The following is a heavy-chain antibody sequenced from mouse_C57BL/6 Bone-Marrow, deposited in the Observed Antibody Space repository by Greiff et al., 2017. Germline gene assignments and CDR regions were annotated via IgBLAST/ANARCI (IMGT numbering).Heavy chain of an antibody. CDR1: YFAFMASA. J-gene: IGHJ1*03. V-gene: IGHV1-49*01. CDR2: FTMYSDAT. CDR3: ARSGLLLGDFDV. D-gene: IGHD1-1*01. Sequence: LLQSGAELVRPGSSVKLSCTASYFAFMASAMHWVQQRPGQGLEWIGSFTMYSDATAYSENFKGKATLTANTASSTAYMELSSLTSEDSAVYYCARSGLLLGDFDVWGTGTTVTVSS.